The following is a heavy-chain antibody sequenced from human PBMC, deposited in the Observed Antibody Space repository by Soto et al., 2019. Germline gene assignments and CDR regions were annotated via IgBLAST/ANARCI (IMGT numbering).Heavy chain of an antibody. D-gene: IGHD3-10*01. CDR1: GYIFANYA. Sequence: QVQLVQSGAEMKKPGASVRVSCKASGYIFANYAMQWVRQAPGQGLEWMGWINPGNGNTKYSQKFQGRVTTTRDTSENTVYMELSSLTSKDTAIYYCARVVRNFSGAGDNWFDPWGQGTRVTVPS. CDR2: INPGNGNT. CDR3: ARVVRNFSGAGDNWFDP. J-gene: IGHJ5*02. V-gene: IGHV1-3*01.